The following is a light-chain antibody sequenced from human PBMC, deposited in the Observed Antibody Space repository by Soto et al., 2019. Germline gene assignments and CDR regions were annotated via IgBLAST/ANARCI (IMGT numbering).Light chain of an antibody. CDR3: QMYYSASLT. CDR1: QGIGVY. V-gene: IGKV1-27*01. Sequence: DIQMTQSPSSLSASLGDRVTITCRARQGIGVYLAWFQQKPGKVPNLLIYAASTLQSGVTSRFSDSGSGTDFTLTISSLQPEDFATDYCQMYYSASLTCGGGTKVEIK. CDR2: AAS. J-gene: IGKJ4*01.